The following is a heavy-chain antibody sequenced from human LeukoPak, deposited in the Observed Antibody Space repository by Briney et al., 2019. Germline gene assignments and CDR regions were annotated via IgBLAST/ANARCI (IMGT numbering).Heavy chain of an antibody. D-gene: IGHD3-22*01. CDR3: AKSRSGYYRFDS. CDR2: ISASGRST. J-gene: IGHJ4*02. Sequence: GGSLRLSCAASGFTFTNFAMGWVRQAPGKGLEWVSVISASGRSTYYADSVRGRFTISRDTSKNTLYLQMSSLRAEDTALYYCAKSRSGYYRFDSRSQGTLVIVSS. V-gene: IGHV3-23*01. CDR1: GFTFTNFA.